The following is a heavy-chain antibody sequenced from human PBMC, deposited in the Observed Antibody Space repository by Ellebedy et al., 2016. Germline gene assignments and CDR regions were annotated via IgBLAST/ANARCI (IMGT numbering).Heavy chain of an antibody. D-gene: IGHD5-18*01. Sequence: GESLKISXQGSGYSFTTYWIAWVRQMPGKGLEWMGIIYPDDSDTRYSPSFQGQVTISAGKSISTAYLQWSSLKASDTAMYYCARREDTAMANAFDVWGQGTIVTVSS. CDR1: GYSFTTYW. CDR3: ARREDTAMANAFDV. CDR2: IYPDDSDT. V-gene: IGHV5-51*01. J-gene: IGHJ3*01.